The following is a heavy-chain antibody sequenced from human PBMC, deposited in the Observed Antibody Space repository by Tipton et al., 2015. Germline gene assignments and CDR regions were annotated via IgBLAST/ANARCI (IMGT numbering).Heavy chain of an antibody. J-gene: IGHJ4*02. CDR3: ARSVGAVRYFFEY. D-gene: IGHD1-26*01. Sequence: LRLSCTVSGGSINNYYWNWIRQSPGKGLEWIGYISYSWSTNYNPSLKSRVTISVDTSKNQFSLKLSSVTAADTAVYYCARSVGAVRYFFEYWGQGALDTVSS. V-gene: IGHV4-59*01. CDR1: GGSINNYY. CDR2: ISYSWST.